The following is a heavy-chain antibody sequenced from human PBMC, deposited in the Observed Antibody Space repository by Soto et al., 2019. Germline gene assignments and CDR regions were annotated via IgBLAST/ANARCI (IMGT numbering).Heavy chain of an antibody. Sequence: QVQLQESGPGLVKPSQTLALTCSVSGVSISSGGNYWSWIRRHPGKGLEWIGYIYYRGSTYYNPSLSRRVTISVDASKTRSSLRLTSATAADTAMYFCARRSRPSIVGGIYFDYWGSGMLVAGSS. V-gene: IGHV4-31*03. CDR1: GVSISSGGNY. CDR3: ARRSRPSIVGGIYFDY. CDR2: IYYRGST. J-gene: IGHJ4*02. D-gene: IGHD1-26*01.